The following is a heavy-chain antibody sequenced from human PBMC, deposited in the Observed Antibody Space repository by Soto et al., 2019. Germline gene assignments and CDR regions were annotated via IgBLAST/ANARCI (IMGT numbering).Heavy chain of an antibody. CDR1: GGSISSGGYS. CDR2: IYHSGST. J-gene: IGHJ5*02. Sequence: SETLSLTCAVSGGSISSGGYSWSWIRQPPGKGLEWIGYIYHSGSTYYNPSLKSRVTISVDRSKNQFSLKLSSVTAADTAVYYCARGIAALFDPWGQGTLVTVSS. V-gene: IGHV4-30-2*01. D-gene: IGHD6-13*01. CDR3: ARGIAALFDP.